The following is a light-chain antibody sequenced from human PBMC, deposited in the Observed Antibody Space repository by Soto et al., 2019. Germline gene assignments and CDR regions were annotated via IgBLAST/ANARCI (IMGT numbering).Light chain of an antibody. CDR2: DAS. Sequence: DIQMTQSPSTLSASVGDRVTITCRASQSISSWLAWYQQKPGKAPKLLSYDASSLESGVPSRFSGSGSGTEFTLPSSSLQPDDFATYYCQQYNSYGLTFGGGTKVEIQ. V-gene: IGKV1-5*01. CDR1: QSISSW. CDR3: QQYNSYGLT. J-gene: IGKJ4*01.